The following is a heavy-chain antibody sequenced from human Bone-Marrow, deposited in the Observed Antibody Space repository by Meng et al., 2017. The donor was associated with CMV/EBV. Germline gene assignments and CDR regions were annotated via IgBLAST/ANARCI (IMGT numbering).Heavy chain of an antibody. D-gene: IGHD3-10*01. CDR2: IYHSGTT. V-gene: IGHV4-38-2*02. CDR1: GDSIRRGYQ. Sequence: SETLSLTCTVSGDSIRRGYQWGWIRQPPGKGLEWIGNIYHSGTTYYNPALRSRVTISLDTHNNQFSLKLSSVTATDTAMYYCARGRSTMVRGVIIDYWGQGTLVTVSS. CDR3: ARGRSTMVRGVIIDY. J-gene: IGHJ4*02.